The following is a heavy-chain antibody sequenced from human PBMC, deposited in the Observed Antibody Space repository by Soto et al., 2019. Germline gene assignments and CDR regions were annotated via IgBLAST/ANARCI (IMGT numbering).Heavy chain of an antibody. CDR3: ARDGKGAAYTFGPYYFDS. V-gene: IGHV3-30*07. J-gene: IGHJ4*02. CDR2: ISYDGSNK. Sequence: PRGSLRLSCAASGFTFSSYAMHWVRQAPGKGLEWVAVISYDGSNKYYADSVKGRFTISRDNGMQSLFLHMNSLRDEDTAVYYCARDGKGAAYTFGPYYFDSWGQGALVIVSS. D-gene: IGHD1-1*01. CDR1: GFTFSSYA.